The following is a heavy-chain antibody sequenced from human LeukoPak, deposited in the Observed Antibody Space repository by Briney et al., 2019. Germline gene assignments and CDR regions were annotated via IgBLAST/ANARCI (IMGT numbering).Heavy chain of an antibody. J-gene: IGHJ4*02. Sequence: PGRSLRLSCVAPGFTFSSYAMHWVRQAPGKGLEWVAVISYDGSNEYYADSVKSRFTISRDNSKNTLYLQMSSLRVEDTAVYYCARGSPDSSGYRTFFDYWGQGTLVTVSS. CDR2: ISYDGSNE. CDR1: GFTFSSYA. CDR3: ARGSPDSSGYRTFFDY. V-gene: IGHV3-30*04. D-gene: IGHD3-22*01.